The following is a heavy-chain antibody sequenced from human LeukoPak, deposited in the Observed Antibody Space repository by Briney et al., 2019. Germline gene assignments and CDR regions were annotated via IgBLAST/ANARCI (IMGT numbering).Heavy chain of an antibody. CDR3: AREDILTGYYTGLFDY. J-gene: IGHJ4*02. CDR2: INHSGGT. CDR1: GGSFSGYY. V-gene: IGHV4-34*09. D-gene: IGHD3-9*01. Sequence: PSETLSLTCAVYGGSFSGYYWSWIRQPPGKGLEWIGEINHSGGTNYNASLKSRVTISVDTSKNQFSLKLSSVTAADTAVYYCAREDILTGYYTGLFDYWGQGTLVTVSS.